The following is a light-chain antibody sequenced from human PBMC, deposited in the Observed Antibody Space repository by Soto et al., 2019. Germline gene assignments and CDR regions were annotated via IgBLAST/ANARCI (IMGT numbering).Light chain of an antibody. V-gene: IGLV3-25*02. J-gene: IGLJ2*01. CDR3: QSADSSGTYVV. Sequence: SYELTQPPSVSVSPGQTARITCSGDALPKQYAYWYQQKPGQAPVLVIYKDSERPSGIPERFSGSCSGTTVTLTISGVQAEDEADYYCQSADSSGTYVVFGGGTQLTVL. CDR2: KDS. CDR1: ALPKQY.